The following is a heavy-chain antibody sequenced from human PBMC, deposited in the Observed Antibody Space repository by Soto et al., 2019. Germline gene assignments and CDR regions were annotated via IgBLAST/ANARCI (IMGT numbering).Heavy chain of an antibody. J-gene: IGHJ6*04. CDR1: GFTFSSYA. CDR2: ISGSGGST. CDR3: AKGATGYYYYGMDV. D-gene: IGHD1-26*01. Sequence: EVQLLESGGGLVQPGGSLRLSCAASGFTFSSYAMSWVLQSPGKGLEWVSAISGSGGSTYYADSVKGRFTISRDNTKNTLYLQMNRLRAEDTAVYYCAKGATGYYYYGMDVWGKGTTVTVSS. V-gene: IGHV3-23*01.